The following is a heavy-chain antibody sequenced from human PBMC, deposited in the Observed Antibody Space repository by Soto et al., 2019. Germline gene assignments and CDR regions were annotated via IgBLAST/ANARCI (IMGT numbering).Heavy chain of an antibody. CDR1: GFTFSSYA. CDR3: ARGPGYDFDY. V-gene: IGHV3-64*01. CDR2: ISSNGGST. Sequence: EVQLVESGGGLVQPGGSLRLSCAASGFTFSSYAMHWVRQAPGKGLEYVSAISSNGGSTYYANSVKGRFTISRDNSKNTLYLQMGSRGAEAMAVYYCARGPGYDFDYWGQGTLVTVSS. D-gene: IGHD5-18*01. J-gene: IGHJ4*02.